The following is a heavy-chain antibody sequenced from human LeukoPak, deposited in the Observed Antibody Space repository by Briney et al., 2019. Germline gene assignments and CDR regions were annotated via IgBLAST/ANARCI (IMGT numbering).Heavy chain of an antibody. CDR3: ATRDGRSPAAAYYYYYYYYMDV. CDR2: IIPIFGTA. J-gene: IGHJ6*03. Sequence: EASVKVSCKASGGTFSSYAISWVRQAPGQGLEWMGRIIPIFGTANYAQKFQGRVTITTDESTSTAYMELSSLRSEDTAVYYCATRDGRSPAAAYYYYYYYYMDVWGKGTTVTVSS. D-gene: IGHD2-15*01. V-gene: IGHV1-69*05. CDR1: GGTFSSYA.